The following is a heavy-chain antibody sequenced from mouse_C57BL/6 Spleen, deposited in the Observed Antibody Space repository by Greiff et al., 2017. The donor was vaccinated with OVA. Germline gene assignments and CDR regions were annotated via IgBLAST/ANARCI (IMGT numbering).Heavy chain of an antibody. CDR3: TRVLTETGAMDD. D-gene: IGHD2-13*01. CDR2: ISYDGSN. J-gene: IGHJ4*01. CDR1: GYSITSGYY. V-gene: IGHV3-6*01. Sequence: EVQLQQSGPGLVKPSQSPSLTCPVTGYSITSGYYWNWFRPFPGNKLEWMGYISYDGSNNYNPSHKNLIAITRNRSENQFFKKVKSVTTENTATDYYTRVLTETGAMDDWGQGTTVTVSS.